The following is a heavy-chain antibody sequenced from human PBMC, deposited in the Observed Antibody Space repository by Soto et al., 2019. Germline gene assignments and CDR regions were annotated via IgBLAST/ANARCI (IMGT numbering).Heavy chain of an antibody. Sequence: QVRLVQSAAEVKKPGASVRVSCKASGYTFSNYGITWVRQAPGQGLEWMGWISAYNGNTHFAQKFQGRVTMTTDTPTPTAFMELRSLRSADTTVYYCARIAACSITTCSFPPRFHMRGYYYYYGMDVWGPGTTVTVSS. CDR2: ISAYNGNT. CDR3: ARIAACSITTCSFPPRFHMRGYYYYYGMDV. V-gene: IGHV1-18*01. D-gene: IGHD2-2*01. J-gene: IGHJ6*02. CDR1: GYTFSNYG.